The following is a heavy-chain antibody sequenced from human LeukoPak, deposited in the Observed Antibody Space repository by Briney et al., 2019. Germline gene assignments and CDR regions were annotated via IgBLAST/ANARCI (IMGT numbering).Heavy chain of an antibody. CDR2: IYYSGST. CDR1: GGSISSSSYY. J-gene: IGHJ4*02. V-gene: IGHV4-39*01. CDR3: ARSYYGSGSYPDY. D-gene: IGHD3-10*01. Sequence: PSETLSLTCTVSGGSISSSSYYWGWIRQPPGTGLEWIGSIYYSGSTYYNPSLKSRVTISVDTSKNQFSLKLSSVTAADTAVYYCARSYYGSGSYPDYWGQGTLVTVSS.